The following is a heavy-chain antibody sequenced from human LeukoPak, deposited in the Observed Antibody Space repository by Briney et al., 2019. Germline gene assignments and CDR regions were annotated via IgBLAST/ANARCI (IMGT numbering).Heavy chain of an antibody. Sequence: ASVKVSCKASGYTFTSYAMNWVRQAPGQGLEWMGWINPNSGGTNYAQKFQGRVTMTRDTSITTAYMELSRLRSDDTAVYYCARNLDGYDDYWGQGTLVTVSS. J-gene: IGHJ4*02. CDR1: GYTFTSYA. CDR3: ARNLDGYDDY. D-gene: IGHD5-18*01. V-gene: IGHV1-2*02. CDR2: INPNSGGT.